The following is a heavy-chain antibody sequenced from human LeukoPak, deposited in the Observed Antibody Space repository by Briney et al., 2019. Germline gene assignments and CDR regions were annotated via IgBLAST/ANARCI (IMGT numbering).Heavy chain of an antibody. D-gene: IGHD2-2*01. J-gene: IGHJ6*03. CDR3: ARATEDCSSTSCYYYMDV. CDR2: IYYSGST. CDR1: GGSISSHY. V-gene: IGHV4-59*11. Sequence: SETLSLTCTVSGGSISSHYWSWIRQPPGKGLEWIGYIYYSGSTNYNPSLKSRVTISVDTSKNQFSLKLSSVTAADTAVYYCARATEDCSSTSCYYYMDVWGKGTTVTVSS.